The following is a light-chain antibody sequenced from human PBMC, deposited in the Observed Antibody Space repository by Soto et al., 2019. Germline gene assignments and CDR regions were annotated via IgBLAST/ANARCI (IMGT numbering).Light chain of an antibody. Sequence: EIVLTQSPGTLSLSPGERATLSCRASQSVSSNYLAWYQQKPGQAPRLLIYDASNRATGIPDRFSGSGSGTDFTLTIIRLEPEDCAVYYCQQYGTSLLTFGPGTKVDIK. J-gene: IGKJ3*01. CDR2: DAS. CDR1: QSVSSNY. V-gene: IGKV3-20*01. CDR3: QQYGTSLLT.